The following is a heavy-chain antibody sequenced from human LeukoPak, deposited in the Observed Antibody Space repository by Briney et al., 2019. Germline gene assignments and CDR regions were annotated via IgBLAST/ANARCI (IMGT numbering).Heavy chain of an antibody. J-gene: IGHJ4*02. CDR2: IRNKANSYTT. Sequence: GGSLRLSCAAPGFSFSDNYMDWVRQAPGKGLEWVGRIRNKANSYTTDYAASVRGRFTISRDDSKNSLYLEMNSLKTEDTAVYYCAREYYSRPDYWGQGTLVTVPS. D-gene: IGHD3-10*01. V-gene: IGHV3-72*01. CDR3: AREYYSRPDY. CDR1: GFSFSDNY.